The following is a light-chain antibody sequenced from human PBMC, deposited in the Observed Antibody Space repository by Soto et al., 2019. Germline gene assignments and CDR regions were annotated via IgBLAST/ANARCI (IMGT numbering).Light chain of an antibody. Sequence: DIQLTQSPSFLSASVGDRVIITCRASHDISSYLAWYQQKPGEAPKLLIYAASTLQSGVPSRFSGSISGTEFTLTVSSLQPEDFATYYRQQLNSYPRTFGAGTKVEIK. CDR3: QQLNSYPRT. J-gene: IGKJ4*01. CDR2: AAS. V-gene: IGKV1-9*01. CDR1: HDISSY.